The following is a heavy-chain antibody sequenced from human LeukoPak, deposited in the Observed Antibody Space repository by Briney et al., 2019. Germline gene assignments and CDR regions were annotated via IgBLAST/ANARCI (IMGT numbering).Heavy chain of an antibody. J-gene: IGHJ4*02. CDR3: ARDTVPLGAPGENDDFFDC. Sequence: PGGSLRLSCAASGFTFSNYAMSWVRQAPGKGLEWVSAIGVNTYYTDSVKGRFTISRDNAKNTLYLQMSRLSAEDTALYDCARDTVPLGAPGENDDFFDCWGQGTLVTVSS. CDR2: IGVNT. D-gene: IGHD3-16*01. V-gene: IGHV3-23*01. CDR1: GFTFSNYA.